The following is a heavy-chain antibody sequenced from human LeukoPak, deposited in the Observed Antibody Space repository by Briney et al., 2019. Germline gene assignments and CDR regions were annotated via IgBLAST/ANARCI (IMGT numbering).Heavy chain of an antibody. J-gene: IGHJ4*02. Sequence: GRSLRLSCAASRFTFSSYGMHWVRQAPGKGLEWVAVISYDGSNEYYADSVKGRFTISRDNSKNTLYLQMNSLRTEDTAVYYCAKDRQRLIVGATPGLPASDYWGQGTLVTVSS. V-gene: IGHV3-30*18. D-gene: IGHD1-26*01. CDR1: RFTFSSYG. CDR3: AKDRQRLIVGATPGLPASDY. CDR2: ISYDGSNE.